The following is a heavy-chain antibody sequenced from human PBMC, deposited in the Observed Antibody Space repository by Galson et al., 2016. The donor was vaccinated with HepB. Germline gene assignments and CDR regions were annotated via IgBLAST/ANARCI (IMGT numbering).Heavy chain of an antibody. CDR2: INAGNGDT. D-gene: IGHD6-6*01. V-gene: IGHV1-3*01. J-gene: IGHJ3*02. CDR1: GYTFTFYA. CDR3: ARGGLLLEEYSSSNDAFDI. Sequence: SVKVSCKASGYTFTFYAMHWVRQAPGQRLEWMGWINAGNGDTTYSQNFQGRVTNTRDTSARTAYMELSSLRSEDTALYYCARGGLLLEEYSSSNDAFDIWGQGTTVTVSS.